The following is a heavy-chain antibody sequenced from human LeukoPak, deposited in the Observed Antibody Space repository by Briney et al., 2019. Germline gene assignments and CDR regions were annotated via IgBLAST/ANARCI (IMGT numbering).Heavy chain of an antibody. CDR2: ISYDGNKK. CDR1: GLTFRTYA. D-gene: IGHD4-23*01. V-gene: IGHV3-30*04. CDR3: ARGARKGDDYGGFFDY. Sequence: GGSLRLSCEASGLTFRTYAMHWVRQAPGKGLEWLTVISYDGNKKQYADSVKGRFTISRDNSKDTLYLQMNSLRAEDTAVYYCARGARKGDDYGGFFDYWGQGTLVTVSS. J-gene: IGHJ4*02.